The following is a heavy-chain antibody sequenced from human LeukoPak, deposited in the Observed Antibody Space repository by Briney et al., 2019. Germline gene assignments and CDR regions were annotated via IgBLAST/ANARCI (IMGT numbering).Heavy chain of an antibody. D-gene: IGHD6-6*01. V-gene: IGHV4-59*08. CDR3: ARLPYSSSRGQDD. Sequence: PSETLSLACTVSGGSISSYYWSWIRQPPGKGLEWIGYIYYSGSTNYNPSLKSRVTISVDTSKNQFSLKLSSVTAADTAVYYCARLPYSSSRGQDDGGQGTLVTVSS. CDR1: GGSISSYY. J-gene: IGHJ4*02. CDR2: IYYSGST.